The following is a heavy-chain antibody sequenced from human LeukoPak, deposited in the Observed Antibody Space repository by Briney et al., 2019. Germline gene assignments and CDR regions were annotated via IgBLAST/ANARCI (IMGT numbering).Heavy chain of an antibody. J-gene: IGHJ4*02. V-gene: IGHV4-59*01. D-gene: IGHD3-10*01. Sequence: SETLSLTCTVSGGSISNYYWSWIRQPPGKGLEWIGYIYYSGSTNYNPSLKSRVTISVDTSKNQFSLKLSSVTAADTAVYYCARDRGSGGYDYWGQGTLVTVSS. CDR3: ARDRGSGGYDY. CDR1: GGSISNYY. CDR2: IYYSGST.